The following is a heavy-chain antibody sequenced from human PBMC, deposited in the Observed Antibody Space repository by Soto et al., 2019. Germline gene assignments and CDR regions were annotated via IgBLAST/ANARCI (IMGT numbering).Heavy chain of an antibody. D-gene: IGHD1-1*01. V-gene: IGHV3-21*01. CDR3: ASRSTTGTTATNWYDP. CDR2: ISSSSDYI. CDR1: GFTFSTYS. J-gene: IGHJ5*02. Sequence: EVQLVESGGGLVKPGGSLRLSCAASGFTFSTYSTNWVRQAPGQGLEWVSSISSSSDYIYYADSVKGRFTISRDNAKNSLYLQMNSLSDEDTAGNYCASRSTTGTTATNWYDPWVEGPLVAVSS.